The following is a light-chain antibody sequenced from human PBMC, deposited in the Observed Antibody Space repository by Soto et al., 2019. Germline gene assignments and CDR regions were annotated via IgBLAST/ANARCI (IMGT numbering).Light chain of an antibody. CDR3: SSYSSSSTLV. Sequence: QSVLTQPASVCGSPGQSITVFCTGTSSDVGGYNFVSWYQQHPGKAPKLMLYDVSHRPSGVSNRFSGSKSGNTASLTISGLHTEDEADYCCSSYSSSSTLVFGSGTKVTVL. J-gene: IGLJ1*01. CDR2: DVS. V-gene: IGLV2-14*03. CDR1: SSDVGGYNF.